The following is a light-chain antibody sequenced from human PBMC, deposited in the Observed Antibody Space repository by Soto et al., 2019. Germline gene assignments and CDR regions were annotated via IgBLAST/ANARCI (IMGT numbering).Light chain of an antibody. Sequence: QSALTQPASVSKSPGQSITISCTGTSSDVGGYKYVSWYQQHPGKAPKLMIYDVSNRPSGVSNRFSGSKSGNTASLTISGLQAEDESDYYCRSYTSSITYVFCTGPKFTVL. CDR2: DVS. V-gene: IGLV2-14*01. CDR3: RSYTSSITYV. J-gene: IGLJ1*01. CDR1: SSDVGGYKY.